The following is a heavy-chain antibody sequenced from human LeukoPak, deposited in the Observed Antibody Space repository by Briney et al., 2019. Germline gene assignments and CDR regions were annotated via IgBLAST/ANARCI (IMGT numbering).Heavy chain of an antibody. CDR1: GGSFSGYY. Sequence: SETLSLTCAVSGGSFSGYYWSWIRQPPGKGLEWIGEINHSGSTNYNPSLKSRVTISVDTSKNQFSLKLSSVTAADTAVYYCARGERVLEWSPDYYYYGMDVWGQGTTVTVSS. J-gene: IGHJ6*02. D-gene: IGHD3-3*01. V-gene: IGHV4-34*01. CDR3: ARGERVLEWSPDYYYYGMDV. CDR2: INHSGST.